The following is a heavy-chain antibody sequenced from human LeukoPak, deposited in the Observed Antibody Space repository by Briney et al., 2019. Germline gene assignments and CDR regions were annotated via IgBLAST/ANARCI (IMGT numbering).Heavy chain of an antibody. CDR3: AKDDIVVVPAPFDP. CDR2: ISSSSSYI. CDR1: GFTFSSYS. Sequence: PGGSLRLSCAASGFTFSSYSMNWVRQAPGKGLEWVSSISSSSSYIYYADSVKGRFTISRDNSKNTLYLQMNSLRAEDTAVYYCAKDDIVVVPAPFDPWGQGTLVTVSS. J-gene: IGHJ5*02. V-gene: IGHV3-21*04. D-gene: IGHD2-2*01.